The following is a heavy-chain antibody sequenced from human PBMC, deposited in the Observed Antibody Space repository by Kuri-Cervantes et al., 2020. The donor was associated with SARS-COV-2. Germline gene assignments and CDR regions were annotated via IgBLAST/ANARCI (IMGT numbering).Heavy chain of an antibody. V-gene: IGHV5-10-1*01. Sequence: GESLKISCKGSGYSFTSYWISWVRQMPGKGLEWMGRIDPSDSYTNYSPSFQGHVTISADKSISTAYLQWSSLKASDTAMYYCARLQRLVAAGRSNADYGKDVWGQGTTVTVSS. CDR2: IDPSDSYT. D-gene: IGHD6-25*01. CDR3: ARLQRLVAAGRSNADYGKDV. J-gene: IGHJ6*02. CDR1: GYSFTSYW.